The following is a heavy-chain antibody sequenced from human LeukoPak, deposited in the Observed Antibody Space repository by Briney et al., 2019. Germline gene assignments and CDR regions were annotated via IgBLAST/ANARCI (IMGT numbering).Heavy chain of an antibody. CDR2: IYYSGST. J-gene: IGHJ3*02. Sequence: SETLSLTCTVSGGSISSSSYYWGWIRQPPGKGLEWIGSIYYSGSTYYNPSLKSRVTISVDTSKNQFSLKLSSLTAADTAVYYCASCYYYDSSGYYYKAFDIWGQGTMVTVSS. CDR1: GGSISSSSYY. D-gene: IGHD3-22*01. V-gene: IGHV4-39*01. CDR3: ASCYYYDSSGYYYKAFDI.